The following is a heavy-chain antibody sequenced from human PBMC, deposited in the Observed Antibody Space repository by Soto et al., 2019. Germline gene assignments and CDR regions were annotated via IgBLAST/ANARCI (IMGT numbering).Heavy chain of an antibody. J-gene: IGHJ4*02. D-gene: IGHD1-26*01. CDR3: ARGGRISGVY. V-gene: IGHV1-8*01. CDR2: MDPNSGTT. CDR1: GYTFTSYD. Sequence: QVQLVQSGAEVKKPGPSVKVSCKASGYTFTSYDINWVRQATGQGLEWMGWMDPNSGTTGYAQKLQGRVTITMNTSRGTAYMDLGSRRSEDSAVYSCARGGRISGVYWRQGTLVTVSS.